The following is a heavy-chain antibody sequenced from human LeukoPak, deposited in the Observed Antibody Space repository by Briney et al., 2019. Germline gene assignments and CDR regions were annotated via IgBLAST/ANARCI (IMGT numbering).Heavy chain of an antibody. V-gene: IGHV4-59*05. CDR1: GGSISSYY. CDR3: ARREGYYYGSGNAFDI. CDR2: IYYSGST. J-gene: IGHJ3*02. D-gene: IGHD3-10*01. Sequence: PSETLSLTCTVSGGSISSYYWSWIRQPPGKGLERIGSIYYSGSTYYNPSLKSRVTISVDTSKNQFSLKLSSVTAADTAVYYCARREGYYYGSGNAFDIWGQGTMVTVSS.